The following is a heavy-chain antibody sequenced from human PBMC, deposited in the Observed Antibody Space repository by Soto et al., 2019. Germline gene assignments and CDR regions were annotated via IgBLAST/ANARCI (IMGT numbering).Heavy chain of an antibody. CDR3: ASVLGDCSGGSCYAY. Sequence: QVQLVQSGAEVKKPGASVKVSCKASGYTFTGYYMHGVRQAPGQGLEWMGWINPNSGGTNYAQKFQGWVTMTRDTSISTAYMELSRLRSDDTAVYYCASVLGDCSGGSCYAYWGQGTLVTVSS. CDR2: INPNSGGT. V-gene: IGHV1-2*04. D-gene: IGHD2-15*01. J-gene: IGHJ4*02. CDR1: GYTFTGYY.